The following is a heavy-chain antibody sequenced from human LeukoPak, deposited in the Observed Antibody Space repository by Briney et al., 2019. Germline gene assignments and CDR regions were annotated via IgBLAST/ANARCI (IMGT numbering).Heavy chain of an antibody. D-gene: IGHD6-6*01. Sequence: SETLSLTCTVSGGSISSGSYYWSWIRQPAGKGLEWIGRIYTSGSTNYNPSLKSRVTRSVDTSKNQFSLKLSSVTAADTAVYYCARARGVAARPGALYYYYYGMDVWGQGTTVTVSS. CDR3: ARARGVAARPGALYYYYYGMDV. J-gene: IGHJ6*02. CDR2: IYTSGST. V-gene: IGHV4-61*02. CDR1: GGSISSGSYY.